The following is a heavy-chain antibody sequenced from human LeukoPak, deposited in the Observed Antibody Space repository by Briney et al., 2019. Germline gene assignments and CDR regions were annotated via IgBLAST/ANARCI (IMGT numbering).Heavy chain of an antibody. Sequence: ASVKVSCKASGYTFTSYSINWVRQAPGQGLEWMGWISTYNVNTNYAQKLQGRVTMTTNTSTSTAYMELRSLRSDDTAVYYCAKDRWRDGSSSFDNWGQGTLVTVSS. V-gene: IGHV1-18*01. CDR2: ISTYNVNT. CDR1: GYTFTSYS. D-gene: IGHD6-6*01. J-gene: IGHJ4*02. CDR3: AKDRWRDGSSSFDN.